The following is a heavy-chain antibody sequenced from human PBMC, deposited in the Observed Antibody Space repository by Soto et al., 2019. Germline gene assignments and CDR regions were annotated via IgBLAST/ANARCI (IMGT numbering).Heavy chain of an antibody. CDR3: ARVDGYPIGDY. CDR2: ISPYNGNT. CDR1: GYNLTSYG. J-gene: IGHJ4*02. Sequence: QVQLVQSGAEVKEPGASVKVSCKASGYNLTSYGISWVRQAPGQGLEWMGWISPYNGNTNYAQKFQGRVTMTTDTITAYMELRSLRSDDTAVYYCARVDGYPIGDYWGQGTLVTVSS. V-gene: IGHV1-18*04. D-gene: IGHD5-18*01.